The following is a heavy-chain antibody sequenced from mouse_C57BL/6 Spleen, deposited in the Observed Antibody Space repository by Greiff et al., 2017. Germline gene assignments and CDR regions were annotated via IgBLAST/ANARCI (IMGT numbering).Heavy chain of an antibody. D-gene: IGHD2-4*01. CDR1: GYSITSDY. CDR3: ARSAYDYGNYFDY. V-gene: IGHV3-8*01. J-gene: IGHJ2*01. CDR2: ISYSGST. Sequence: DVKLQESGPGLAKPSQTLSLTCSVTGYSITSDYWTWIRKFPGNKLEYMGYISYSGSTYYNPSLKSRISITRDTSQNQYYLQLNSVTTEDTATDYCARSAYDYGNYFDYWGQGTTRTVSS.